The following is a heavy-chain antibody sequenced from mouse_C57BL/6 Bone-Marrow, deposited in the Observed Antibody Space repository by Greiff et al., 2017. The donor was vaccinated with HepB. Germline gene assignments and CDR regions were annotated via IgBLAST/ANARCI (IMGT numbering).Heavy chain of an antibody. CDR3: ARRYGNSGWFAY. D-gene: IGHD2-1*01. CDR1: GYSFTGYY. CDR2: INPSTGGT. J-gene: IGHJ3*01. Sequence: EVQLQQSGPELVKPGASVKISCKASGYSFTGYYMNWVKQSPEKSLEWIGEINPSTGGTTYNQKFKAKATLTVDKSSSTAYMQLKSLTSEDSAVYYCARRYGNSGWFAYWGQGTLVTVSA. V-gene: IGHV1-42*01.